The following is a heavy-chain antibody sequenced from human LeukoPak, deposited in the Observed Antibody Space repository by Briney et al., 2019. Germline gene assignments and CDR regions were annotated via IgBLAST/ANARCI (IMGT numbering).Heavy chain of an antibody. CDR2: ISWNSGSI. Sequence: SLRLSCAASGFTFDDYAMHWVRQAPGKGLEWVSGISWNSGSIGYADSVKGRFTISRDNAKNSLYLQMNSLRAEDTALYYCARYDILTGTLDYWGQGTLVTVSS. V-gene: IGHV3-9*01. CDR3: ARYDILTGTLDY. J-gene: IGHJ4*02. CDR1: GFTFDDYA. D-gene: IGHD3-9*01.